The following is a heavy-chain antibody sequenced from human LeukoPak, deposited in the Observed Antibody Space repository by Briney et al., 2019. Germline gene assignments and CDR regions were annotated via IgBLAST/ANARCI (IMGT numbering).Heavy chain of an antibody. Sequence: SQTLSLTCTVSGGSISSGDYYWSWIRQPPGQGLEWIGYIYYSGSTYYNPSLKSRVTISVDTSKNQFSLKLSSVTAADTAVYYCARVTRLSYAFDIWGQGTMVTVSS. CDR2: IYYSGST. V-gene: IGHV4-30-4*01. CDR1: GGSISSGDYY. D-gene: IGHD3-16*02. J-gene: IGHJ3*02. CDR3: ARVTRLSYAFDI.